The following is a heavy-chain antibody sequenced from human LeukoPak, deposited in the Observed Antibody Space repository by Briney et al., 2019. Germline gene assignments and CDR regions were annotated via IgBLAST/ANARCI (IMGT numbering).Heavy chain of an antibody. D-gene: IGHD3-9*01. V-gene: IGHV3-9*01. CDR2: ISWNSGSI. J-gene: IGHJ6*03. CDR3: AKSYDILSPYYYYYYMDV. Sequence: PGGSLRLSCAASGFTFDDYAMHWVRQAPGKGLEWVSGISWNSGSIGYADSVKGRFTISRDNAKNSLYLQMNSLRAEDTALYYCAKSYDILSPYYYYYYMDVWGKGTTVTVSS. CDR1: GFTFDDYA.